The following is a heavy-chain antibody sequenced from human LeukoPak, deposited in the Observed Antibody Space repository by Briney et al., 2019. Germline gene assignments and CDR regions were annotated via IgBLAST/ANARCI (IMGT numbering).Heavy chain of an antibody. V-gene: IGHV1-8*01. CDR3: ARGAPTPYCSSTSCYAANYYYYMDV. D-gene: IGHD2-2*01. CDR2: MNPNSGNT. CDR1: GYTFTSYD. Sequence: GASVKVSCKASGYTFTSYDINWVRQATGQGLEWMGWMNPNSGNTGYAQKFQGRVTMTRNTSISTAYMELSSLRSEDTAVYYCARGAPTPYCSSTSCYAANYYYYMDVWGKGTTVTVSS. J-gene: IGHJ6*03.